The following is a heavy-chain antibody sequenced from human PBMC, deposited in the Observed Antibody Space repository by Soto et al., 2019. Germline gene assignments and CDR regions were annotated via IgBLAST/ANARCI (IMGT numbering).Heavy chain of an antibody. CDR2: VSFDGRNK. V-gene: IGHV3-30*04. J-gene: IGHJ4*02. CDR1: GFTFSSYA. Sequence: GGSLRLSCAASGFTFSSYAMHWVRQAPGRGLEWVTFVSFDGRNKYYPDSVKGRFTVSRDNSKNTLFLQMNSLRGEDTAVYYYARGNYDSTYYFDYWGPGTLVTVSS. D-gene: IGHD3-22*01. CDR3: ARGNYDSTYYFDY.